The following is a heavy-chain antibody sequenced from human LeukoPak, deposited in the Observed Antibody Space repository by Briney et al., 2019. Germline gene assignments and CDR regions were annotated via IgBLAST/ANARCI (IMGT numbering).Heavy chain of an antibody. CDR2: IYYSGST. CDR1: GGSISSYY. J-gene: IGHJ5*02. Sequence: SETLSLTCTVSGGSISSYYWSWTRQPPGKGLEWIGYIYYSGSTNYNPSLKSRVTISVDASKNQFSLKLSSVTAADTAVYYCAREYYDILTGYWPSNWFDPWGQGTLVTVSS. V-gene: IGHV4-59*01. CDR3: AREYYDILTGYWPSNWFDP. D-gene: IGHD3-9*01.